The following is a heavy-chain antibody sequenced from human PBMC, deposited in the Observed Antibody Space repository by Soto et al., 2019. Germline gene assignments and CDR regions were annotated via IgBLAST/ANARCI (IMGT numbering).Heavy chain of an antibody. Sequence: GESLKISCKGSGYSFTSYWIGWVRQMPGKGLEWMGIIYPGDSDTRYSPSFQGQVTISADKSISTAYLQWSSLKASDTAMYYCARAYGSGSYYHVGFDYWGQGTLVTVSS. CDR2: IYPGDSDT. V-gene: IGHV5-51*01. CDR3: ARAYGSGSYYHVGFDY. D-gene: IGHD3-10*01. J-gene: IGHJ4*02. CDR1: GYSFTSYW.